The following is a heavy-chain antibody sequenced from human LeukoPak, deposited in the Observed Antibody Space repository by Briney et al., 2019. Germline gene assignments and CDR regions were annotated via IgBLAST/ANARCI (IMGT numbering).Heavy chain of an antibody. D-gene: IGHD3-22*01. CDR3: ARAQGYYDSSGYPIDY. CDR1: GFTFSSYG. V-gene: IGHV3-33*01. J-gene: IGHJ4*02. Sequence: GGSLRLSCAASGFTFSSYGMHWVRQAPGKGLEWVAVIWYDGSNKYYADSVKGRFTISRDNSKNTLYLQMNSLRAEDTAVYYCARAQGYYDSSGYPIDYWGQETLVTVSS. CDR2: IWYDGSNK.